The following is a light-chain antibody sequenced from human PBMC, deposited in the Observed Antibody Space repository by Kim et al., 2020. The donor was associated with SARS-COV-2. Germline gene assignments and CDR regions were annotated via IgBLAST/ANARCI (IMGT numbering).Light chain of an antibody. CDR3: QVWDSSSDHPYV. V-gene: IGLV3-21*04. Sequence: PGKTARITCGGNNIGSKSVHWYQQKPGQATVLVIYYDSDRPSGIPERFSGSNSGNTATLTISRVEVGDEADYYCQVWDSSSDHPYVFGTGTKVTVL. J-gene: IGLJ1*01. CDR1: NIGSKS. CDR2: YDS.